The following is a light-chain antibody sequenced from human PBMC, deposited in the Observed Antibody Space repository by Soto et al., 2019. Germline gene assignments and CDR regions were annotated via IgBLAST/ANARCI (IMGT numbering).Light chain of an antibody. CDR1: QGISSY. Sequence: IQLTQSPSSLSASVGDRVTTTCRASQGISSYLAWYQQKPGKAPKLLIYAASTLQSGVPSRFSGSGSGTDFTLTISSLQPEDFATYYCQQLNSYPFTFGGRTKVDIK. J-gene: IGKJ4*01. CDR2: AAS. V-gene: IGKV1-9*01. CDR3: QQLNSYPFT.